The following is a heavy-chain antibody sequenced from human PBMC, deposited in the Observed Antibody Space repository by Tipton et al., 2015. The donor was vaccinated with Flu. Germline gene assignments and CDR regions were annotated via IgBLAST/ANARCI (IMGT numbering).Heavy chain of an antibody. CDR1: GFTFSRNA. D-gene: IGHD3-22*01. J-gene: IGHJ4*02. Sequence: SLRLSCATSGFTFSRNAMTWVRQAPGRGLEWVSGISGTGGSTYYADSVKGRFTISRDNSKNTLYLQMNSLRAEDTAVYYCARVTSSGYYYHFDYWGQGTLVTVSS. CDR3: ARVTSSGYYYHFDY. V-gene: IGHV3-23*01. CDR2: ISGTGGST.